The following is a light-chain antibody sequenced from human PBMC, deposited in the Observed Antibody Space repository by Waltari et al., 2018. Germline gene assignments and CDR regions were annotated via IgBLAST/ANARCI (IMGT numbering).Light chain of an antibody. CDR3: QSADTNNIVV. V-gene: IGLV3-25*03. CDR1: ALQKQY. Sequence: SYELTQPPSVSVSPGQTARSTCSGDALQKQYAYWYQQKPGQAPVQVIYKDTERPSGIPERFSGSVSGTTVTLIISGVQAEDEADYYCQSADTNNIVVFGGGTKLTV. CDR2: KDT. J-gene: IGLJ2*01.